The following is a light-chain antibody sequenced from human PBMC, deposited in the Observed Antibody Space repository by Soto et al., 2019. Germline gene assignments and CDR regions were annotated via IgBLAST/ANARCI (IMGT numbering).Light chain of an antibody. CDR2: LDT. CDR1: SSNIGTFY. CDR3: AAWDDSLNAYV. J-gene: IGLJ1*01. V-gene: IGLV1-47*02. Sequence: QSVLTQPPPAASTPGQRVTLSCSGSSSNIGTFYVYWYQPLPGTAPRLLIYLDTQRPSGVPDRFSGSKSGTSASLAISGLRSEDEGNYYCAAWDDSLNAYVFGTGTKVTGL.